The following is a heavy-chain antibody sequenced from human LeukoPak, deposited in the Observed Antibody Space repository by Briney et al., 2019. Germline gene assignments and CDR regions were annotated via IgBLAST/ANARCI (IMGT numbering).Heavy chain of an antibody. J-gene: IGHJ6*03. V-gene: IGHV4-39*07. CDR2: IYYSGST. CDR3: ARDGHFHYYYMDV. D-gene: IGHD2/OR15-2a*01. CDR1: GGSISSSSYY. Sequence: SETLSLTCTASGGSISSSSYYWGWIRQPPGKGLEWIGSIYYSGSTYYNPSLKSRVTISVDTSKNQSSLKLSSVTAADTAVYYCARDGHFHYYYMDVWGKGTTVTVSS.